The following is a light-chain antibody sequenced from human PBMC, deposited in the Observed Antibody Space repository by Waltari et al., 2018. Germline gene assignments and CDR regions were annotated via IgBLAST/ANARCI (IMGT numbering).Light chain of an antibody. CDR1: ALPKQY. CDR3: QSADSSGTVV. CDR2: KDS. V-gene: IGLV3-25*03. J-gene: IGLJ2*01. Sequence: SYELPQQPSVSVSPGQTARTTSSGDALPKQYAYWYQQKPGQAPVLVIYKDSERPSGIPERFSGSSSGTTVTLTISGVQAEDEADYYCQSADSSGTVVFGGGTKLTVL.